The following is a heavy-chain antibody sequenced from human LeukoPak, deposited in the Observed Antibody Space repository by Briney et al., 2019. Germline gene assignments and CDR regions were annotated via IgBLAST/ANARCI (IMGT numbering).Heavy chain of an antibody. CDR3: ARPMYYRDSSGFDY. V-gene: IGHV3-72*01. D-gene: IGHD3-22*01. J-gene: IGHJ4*02. CDR2: TRNKAQSFTT. Sequence: GGSLRLSCAASGFTFSDHYMDWGRQAPGKGLEWVGRTRNKAQSFTTEYAASVKGRFTISRDDSKNSLYLQMNSLKTEDSAVYFCARPMYYRDSSGFDYWGQGTLVTVSS. CDR1: GFTFSDHY.